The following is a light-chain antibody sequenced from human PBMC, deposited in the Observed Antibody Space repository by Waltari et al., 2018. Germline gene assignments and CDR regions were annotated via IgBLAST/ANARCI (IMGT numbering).Light chain of an antibody. CDR3: QQSYSTPYT. Sequence: EIVMTQSPATLSVSPGERATLSCRASQNVSNNLAWYQQKPGQAPRLLIHGATTRATGIPARFSGSGSGTEFTLIISSLQSVDFATYYCQQSYSTPYTFGQGTKLEIK. V-gene: IGKV3-15*01. CDR2: GAT. J-gene: IGKJ2*01. CDR1: QNVSNN.